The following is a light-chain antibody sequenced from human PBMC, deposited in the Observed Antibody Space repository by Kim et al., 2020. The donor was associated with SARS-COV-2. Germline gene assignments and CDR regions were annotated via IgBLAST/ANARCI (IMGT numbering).Light chain of an antibody. J-gene: IGLJ2*01. Sequence: SSELTQDPAVSVALGQTVRITCQGDSLRSYYASWYQQKPGQAPILVIYGKNNRPSGIPDRFSGSSSGNTASLTISGAQAGDAADYLCNSRVSNENVPFGG. CDR2: GKN. V-gene: IGLV3-19*01. CDR3: NSRVSNENVP. CDR1: SLRSYY.